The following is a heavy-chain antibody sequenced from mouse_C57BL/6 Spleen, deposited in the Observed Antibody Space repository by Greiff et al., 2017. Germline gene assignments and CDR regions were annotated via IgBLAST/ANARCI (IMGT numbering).Heavy chain of an antibody. J-gene: IGHJ3*01. D-gene: IGHD2-4*01. CDR1: GYTFTSYW. Sequence: VKLQQPGAELVRPGSSVKLSCKASGYTFTSYWMHWVKQRPIQGLEWIGNIDPSDSETHYNQKFKDKATLTVDKSSSTAYMQLSSLTSEDSAVYYCASASYDYGGAWFAYWGQGTLVTVSA. CDR2: IDPSDSET. CDR3: ASASYDYGGAWFAY. V-gene: IGHV1-52*01.